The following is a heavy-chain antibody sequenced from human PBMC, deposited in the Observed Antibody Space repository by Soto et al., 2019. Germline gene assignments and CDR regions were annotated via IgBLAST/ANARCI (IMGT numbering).Heavy chain of an antibody. CDR2: IYHSGST. D-gene: IGHD2-8*02. CDR1: GGSISSGGYF. V-gene: IGHV4-30-2*01. CDR3: ARDKITGLFDY. Sequence: SETLSLTCAVSGGSISSGGYFWSWIRQPPGKGLEWIGYIYHSGSTYYNPSLKSRVSISVDRSKNQFSLKLSSVTAADTAVYYCARDKITGLFDYWGQGTLVTVSS. J-gene: IGHJ4*02.